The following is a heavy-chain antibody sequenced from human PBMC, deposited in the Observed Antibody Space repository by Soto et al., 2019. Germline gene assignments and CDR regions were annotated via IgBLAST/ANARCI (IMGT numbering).Heavy chain of an antibody. CDR3: ATRARYCTTASCLDY. Sequence: QLQLQESGPGLVKPSETLSLTCTVSGGSISSTIYHWGWIRQPPGKGLEWIGSIYYTGSTYYNPSLQSRVTISVDTSKDQFSLKLSSVTTADTAVYYCATRARYCTTASCLDYWGQGTLVTVSS. J-gene: IGHJ4*02. CDR2: IYYTGST. V-gene: IGHV4-39*01. D-gene: IGHD2-8*01. CDR1: GGSISSTIYH.